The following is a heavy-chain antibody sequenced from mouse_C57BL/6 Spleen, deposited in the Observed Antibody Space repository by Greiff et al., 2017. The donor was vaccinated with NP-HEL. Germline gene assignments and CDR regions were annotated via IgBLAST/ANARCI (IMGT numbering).Heavy chain of an antibody. V-gene: IGHV14-4*01. J-gene: IGHJ2*01. CDR2: IDPENGDT. CDR3: TTSGNYY. D-gene: IGHD2-1*01. CDR1: GFNIKDDY. Sequence: EVQLQQSGAELVRPGASVKLSCTASGFNIKDDYMHWVKQRPEQGLEWIGWIDPENGDTEYASKFQGKATITADTSSNTAYLQLSSLTSEDTAVYYCTTSGNYYWGQGTTLKVSS.